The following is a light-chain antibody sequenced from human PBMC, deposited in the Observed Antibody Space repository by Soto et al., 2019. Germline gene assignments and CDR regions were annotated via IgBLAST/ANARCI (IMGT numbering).Light chain of an antibody. CDR3: TSYTSRSTLV. V-gene: IGLV1-40*01. CDR1: SSNIGAGYD. CDR2: GNS. Sequence: QSVLTQPPSVSGAPGQRVTISCTGSSSNIGAGYDVHWYQQLPGTAPKLLIYGNSNRPSGVPDRFSGSKSGTSASLAITGLHAEDEADYYCTSYTSRSTLVFGGGTKLTVL. J-gene: IGLJ3*02.